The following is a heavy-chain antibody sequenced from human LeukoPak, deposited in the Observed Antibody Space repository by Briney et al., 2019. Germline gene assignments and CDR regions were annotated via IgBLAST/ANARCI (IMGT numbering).Heavy chain of an antibody. V-gene: IGHV4-59*01. CDR2: IHYTGSG. J-gene: IGHJ3*01. D-gene: IGHD5-12*01. CDR1: GGSISGSF. Sequence: SETLSLTCTVSGGSISGSFWSWIRQPPGKGLEWIGYIHYTGSGKYNPSLKSRVTLSVDTSKNQLSLRLTSVTAADTAMYYCTRAGPREYSGSDLWGQGTMVTVSS. CDR3: TRAGPREYSGSDL.